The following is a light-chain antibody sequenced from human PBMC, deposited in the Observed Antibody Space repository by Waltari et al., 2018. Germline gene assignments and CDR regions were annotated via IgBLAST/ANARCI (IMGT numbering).Light chain of an antibody. CDR3: QHYVRLPAT. J-gene: IGKJ1*01. V-gene: IGKV3-20*01. CDR1: QSVSRT. CDR2: AAS. Sequence: EIVLTQSPGTLSLAPGERATLSCRASQSVSRTLAWYQQKPGQAPSLIISAASTRATGIPDRFSGSGSGTDFSLTISRLEPEDFAVYYCQHYVRLPATFGQGTKVEIK.